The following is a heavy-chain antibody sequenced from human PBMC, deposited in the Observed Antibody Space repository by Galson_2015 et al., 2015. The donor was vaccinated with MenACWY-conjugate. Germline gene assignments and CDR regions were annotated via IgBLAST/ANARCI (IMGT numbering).Heavy chain of an antibody. CDR2: ISTNSGNT. J-gene: IGHJ4*02. V-gene: IGHV1-18*04. CDR1: GYTFTVYG. Sequence: SVKVSCKASGYTFTVYGINWVRQAPGQGLEWMGWISTNSGNTAFAQKFQGRVTMTRETSTSTVYMELRSLRSDDTAMYYCARDHLYCNSAGCVGSGTTLEYWGQGTLVTVSS. CDR3: ARDHLYCNSAGCVGSGTTLEY. D-gene: IGHD2/OR15-2a*01.